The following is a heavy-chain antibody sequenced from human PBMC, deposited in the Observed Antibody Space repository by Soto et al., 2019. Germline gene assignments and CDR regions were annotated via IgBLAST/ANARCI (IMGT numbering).Heavy chain of an antibody. CDR1: GDTIRSDY. V-gene: IGHV4-59*01. D-gene: IGHD2-2*02. CDR2: IYYSGST. CDR3: ARVFCLYWQGLDPDFHAY. J-gene: IGHJ4*01. Sequence: PSETLSLTCSVSGDTIRSDYWSWIRQPPGKGLEWIGYIYYSGSTNYNPSLKSRVTISVDTSKNQFSLKLSSVTAADTAVYYCARVFCLYWQGLDPDFHAYWARG.